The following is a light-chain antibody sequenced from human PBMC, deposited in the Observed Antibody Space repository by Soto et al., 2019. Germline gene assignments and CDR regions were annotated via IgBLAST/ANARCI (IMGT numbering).Light chain of an antibody. CDR3: QHYNNLPLT. CDR1: QSVRSD. CDR2: GVS. J-gene: IGKJ4*01. V-gene: IGKV3-15*01. Sequence: EIVMTQSPATLSVSPGEGATLSCRASQSVRSDLAWYQHKPCLAPRLLIYGVSTRATGIPVRFSGSGSGTEFTLSISSLQSEDSAIYYCQHYNNLPLTFGGGTKVDIK.